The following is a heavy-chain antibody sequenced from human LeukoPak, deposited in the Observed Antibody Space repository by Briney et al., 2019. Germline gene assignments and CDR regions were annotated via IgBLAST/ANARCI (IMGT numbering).Heavy chain of an antibody. V-gene: IGHV3-33*08. J-gene: IGHJ5*02. Sequence: GGSLRLSCATSGFTFSTYAMSWVRQAPGKGLEWVAVIWYDGSNKYYADSVKGRFTISRDNSKNTLCLQMSSLRAEDTAVYYCARDYDGSGWSPLFDPWGQGTLVTVSS. CDR2: IWYDGSNK. CDR1: GFTFSTYA. D-gene: IGHD6-19*01. CDR3: ARDYDGSGWSPLFDP.